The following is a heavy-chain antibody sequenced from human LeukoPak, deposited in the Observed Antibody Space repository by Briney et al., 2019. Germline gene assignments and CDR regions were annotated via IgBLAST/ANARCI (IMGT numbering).Heavy chain of an antibody. CDR1: GYTLTELS. D-gene: IGHD6-19*01. Sequence: GASVKVSCKVSGYTLTELSMHWVRQAPGKGLEWMGGFDPEDGETIYAQKFQGRVTMTEDTSTDTAYMELSSLRSEDTAVYYCATIRFWYSSGWRHFDYWGQGTLVTVSS. J-gene: IGHJ4*02. CDR3: ATIRFWYSSGWRHFDY. V-gene: IGHV1-24*01. CDR2: FDPEDGET.